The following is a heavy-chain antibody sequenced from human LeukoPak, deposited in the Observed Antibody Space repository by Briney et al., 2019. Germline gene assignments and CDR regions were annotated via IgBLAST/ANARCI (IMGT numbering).Heavy chain of an antibody. CDR1: GFTFSGYW. CDR3: ARGKVEAGRSTLDY. Sequence: ASLRLSCAASGFTFSGYWMHWVRQAPGKGLVWVSRLNGDESTTAYADSVKGRFTISRDNARNTLYLQMKSLRAEDTAVYYCARGKVEAGRSTLDYWGRGTLVTVSS. J-gene: IGHJ4*02. D-gene: IGHD6-19*01. CDR2: LNGDESTT. V-gene: IGHV3-74*01.